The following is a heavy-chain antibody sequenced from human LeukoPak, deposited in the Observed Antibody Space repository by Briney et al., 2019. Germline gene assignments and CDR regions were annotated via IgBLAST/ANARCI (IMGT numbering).Heavy chain of an antibody. CDR1: GGSISRSNYY. Sequence: PSEILSLTCTVSGGSISRSNYYWGWIRQPPGKGLEWIGSIHFSGTTYYTPSLKSRVTISVDTPKNQFSLNLNSVTAADTAIYYCARHIDNYAHSAYPPNDFWGQGTLVTVSS. J-gene: IGHJ4*02. CDR2: IHFSGTT. V-gene: IGHV4-39*01. D-gene: IGHD3-16*01. CDR3: ARHIDNYAHSAYPPNDF.